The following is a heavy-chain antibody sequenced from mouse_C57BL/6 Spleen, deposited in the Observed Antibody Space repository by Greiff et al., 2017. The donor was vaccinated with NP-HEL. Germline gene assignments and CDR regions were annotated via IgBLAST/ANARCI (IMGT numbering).Heavy chain of an antibody. CDR2: ISDGGSYT. Sequence: EVNVVESGGGLVKPGGSLKLSCAASGFTFSSYAMSWVRQTPEKRLEWVATISDGGSYTYYPDNVKGRFTISRDNAKNNLYLQMSQLKSEDTAMYYCARDSSSHWYFDVWGTGTTVTVSS. V-gene: IGHV5-4*01. CDR3: ARDSSSHWYFDV. J-gene: IGHJ1*03. D-gene: IGHD1-1*01. CDR1: GFTFSSYA.